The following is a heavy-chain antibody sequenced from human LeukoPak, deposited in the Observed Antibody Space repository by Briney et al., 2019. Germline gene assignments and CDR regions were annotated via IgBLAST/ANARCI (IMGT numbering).Heavy chain of an antibody. D-gene: IGHD3-3*01. Sequence: GGSLRLSCAASGFTFSSYSMNWVRQAPGKGLEWVSSISSSSSYIYYADSVKGRFTISRDNAKNSLYLQMNSLRAEDTAVYYCAREPLTNGMDVWGQGTTVTVSS. J-gene: IGHJ6*02. CDR3: AREPLTNGMDV. CDR1: GFTFSSYS. V-gene: IGHV3-21*01. CDR2: ISSSSSYI.